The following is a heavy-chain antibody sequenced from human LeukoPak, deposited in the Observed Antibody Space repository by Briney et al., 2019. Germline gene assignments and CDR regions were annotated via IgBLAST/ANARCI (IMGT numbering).Heavy chain of an antibody. V-gene: IGHV4-59*01. CDR1: GGPISSYY. J-gene: IGHJ4*02. D-gene: IGHD6-19*01. Sequence: SETLSLTCSVSGGPISSYYWSWIRLPPGKGLEWIGYIYYGGSPNYNPSLKSRVTISIDTSKNQFSLKLSSVTAADTAVYYCARMFYSSGWYYFDYWGQGTLVTVSS. CDR3: ARMFYSSGWYYFDY. CDR2: IYYGGSP.